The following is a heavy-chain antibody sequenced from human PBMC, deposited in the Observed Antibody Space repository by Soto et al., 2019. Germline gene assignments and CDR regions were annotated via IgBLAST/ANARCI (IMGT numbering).Heavy chain of an antibody. Sequence: LRPSCTFSGFTSDDYDYALTWVRQAPGKGLQWLGLIRGSTYGGTTEYAASVKGRFTISRDDSKGITYLQMNSLKTEDTAVYYCSRDGDFYGLDVWGQGTTVTVS. CDR3: SRDGDFYGLDV. CDR2: IRGSTYGGTT. CDR1: GFTSDDYDYA. J-gene: IGHJ6*02. D-gene: IGHD3-3*01. V-gene: IGHV3-49*04.